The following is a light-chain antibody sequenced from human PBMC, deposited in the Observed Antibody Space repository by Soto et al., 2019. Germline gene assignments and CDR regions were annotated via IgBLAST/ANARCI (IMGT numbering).Light chain of an antibody. CDR2: AAS. V-gene: IGKV1-39*01. J-gene: IGKJ2*01. CDR3: QQSYTTPHT. Sequence: IQMTQSPSSLSASVGDRVTITCRASQTITNYLSWYQQKLGKAPKLLIYAASSLQSGVPSRFTGSGSGKHFTLTITSLQPEDFATYYCQQSYTTPHTFGQGTKLEIK. CDR1: QTITNY.